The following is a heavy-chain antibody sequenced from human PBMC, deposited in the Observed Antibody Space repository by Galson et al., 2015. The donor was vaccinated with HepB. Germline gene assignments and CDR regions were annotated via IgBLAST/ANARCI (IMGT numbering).Heavy chain of an antibody. Sequence: SVKVSCKASGYTFRNFVINWVRQAPGQGLEWMGRISVYNGDTSFAQNLQVRVTLTTDTSSNTAYMELRSLRPDDTALYYCAREGYGGIDAFYIWGQGTMVVVSS. CDR2: ISVYNGDT. V-gene: IGHV1-18*04. CDR3: AREGYGGIDAFYI. CDR1: GYTFRNFV. D-gene: IGHD4-23*01. J-gene: IGHJ3*02.